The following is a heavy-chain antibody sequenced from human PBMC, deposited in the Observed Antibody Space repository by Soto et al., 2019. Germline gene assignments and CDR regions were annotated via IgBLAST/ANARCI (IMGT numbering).Heavy chain of an antibody. V-gene: IGHV4-30-2*01. D-gene: IGHD6-19*01. J-gene: IGHJ4*02. Sequence: SETLSLTCAASGGSISSGGYSCSWIRQPPGKGLEWIGYIYHSGSTYYNPSLKSRVTISVDRSKNQFSLKLSSVTAADTAVYYCARLSGSGWYTAAYWGQGTLVTVSS. CDR2: IYHSGST. CDR1: GGSISSGGYS. CDR3: ARLSGSGWYTAAY.